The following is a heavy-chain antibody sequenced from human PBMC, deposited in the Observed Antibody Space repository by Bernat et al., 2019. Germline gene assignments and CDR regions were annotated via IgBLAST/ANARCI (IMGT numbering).Heavy chain of an antibody. CDR2: INHSGNT. J-gene: IGHJ6*02. CDR1: GGSLYDYF. D-gene: IGHD2/OR15-2a*01. Sequence: QVQLQQWGAGLLKPSETLSLTCGVYGGSLYDYFWTWIRQPPGKGLEWIGEINHSGNTNYNPSLKSRVTLSTDTSKNQFSLKLSSVTAADTAVYYCARGRLKLYPYYYYNGMDVWGQGTTVTVSS. CDR3: ARGRLKLYPYYYYNGMDV. V-gene: IGHV4-34*01.